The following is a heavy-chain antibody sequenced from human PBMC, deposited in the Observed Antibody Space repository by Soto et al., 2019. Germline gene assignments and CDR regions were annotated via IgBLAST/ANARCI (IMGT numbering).Heavy chain of an antibody. J-gene: IGHJ4*02. Sequence: PSETLSLTCTVSGGSISSGGYYWSWIRQHPGKGLEWIGYIYYSGSTYYNPSLKSRVTISVDTSKNQFSLKLSSVTAADTAVYCCARGGGYSGYDFLRYWGQGTLVTVSS. D-gene: IGHD5-12*01. CDR1: GGSISSGGYY. CDR2: IYYSGST. CDR3: ARGGGYSGYDFLRY. V-gene: IGHV4-31*03.